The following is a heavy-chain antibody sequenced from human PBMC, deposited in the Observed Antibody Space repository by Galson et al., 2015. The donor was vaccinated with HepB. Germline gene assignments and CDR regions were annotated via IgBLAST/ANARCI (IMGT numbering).Heavy chain of an antibody. CDR2: IYYSGST. CDR1: GGSISSSSYY. D-gene: IGHD3-10*01. J-gene: IGHJ5*02. CDR3: AKDRSFSPPPISIKVGFDP. Sequence: ETLSLTCTVSGGSISSSSYYWGWIRQPPGKGLEWIGSIYYSGSTYYNPSLKSRVTISVDTSKNQFSLKLSSVTAADTAVYYCAKDRSFSPPPISIKVGFDPWGQGTLVTVSS. V-gene: IGHV4-39*07.